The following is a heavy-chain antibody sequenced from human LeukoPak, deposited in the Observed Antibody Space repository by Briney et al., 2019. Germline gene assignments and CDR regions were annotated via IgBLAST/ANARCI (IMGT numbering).Heavy chain of an antibody. Sequence: ASVEVSCKASGYTFTSYDINWVRQATGQGLEWMGWMNPNSGNTGYAQKFQGRVTMTRNTSISTAYMELSSLRSEDTAVYYCARGSGGSYYFDYWGQGTLVTVSS. D-gene: IGHD1-26*01. CDR1: GYTFTSYD. V-gene: IGHV1-8*01. CDR3: ARGSGGSYYFDY. CDR2: MNPNSGNT. J-gene: IGHJ4*02.